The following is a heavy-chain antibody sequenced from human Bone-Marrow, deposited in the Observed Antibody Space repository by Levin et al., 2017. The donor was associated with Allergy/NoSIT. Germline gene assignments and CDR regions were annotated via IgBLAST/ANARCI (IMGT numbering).Heavy chain of an antibody. D-gene: IGHD3-16*01. CDR2: FYHSGST. Sequence: SQTLSLTCAVSGGSISSNNWWSWVRQPPGKGLEWIGEFYHSGSTNYNPSLKSRVTISLDRSKNQLSLRLTSVTAADTAVYYCARGGAYLDYWGQGTLVTVSS. CDR1: GGSISSNNW. V-gene: IGHV4-4*02. CDR3: ARGGAYLDY. J-gene: IGHJ4*02.